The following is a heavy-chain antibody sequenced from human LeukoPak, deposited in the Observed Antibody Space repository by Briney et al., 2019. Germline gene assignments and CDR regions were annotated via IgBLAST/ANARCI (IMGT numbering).Heavy chain of an antibody. V-gene: IGHV4-59*03. Sequence: SETLSLTCTVSGGSISNSYWSWIRQPPGKGLEWIGYFYNSGITNFNPSLKSRVTISVDTSKNQFSLKLSSVTAADTAVYYCAKEGRDDWYFHLWGRGNLVSVFS. CDR3: AKEGRDDWYFHL. J-gene: IGHJ2*01. CDR2: FYNSGIT. CDR1: GGSISNSY.